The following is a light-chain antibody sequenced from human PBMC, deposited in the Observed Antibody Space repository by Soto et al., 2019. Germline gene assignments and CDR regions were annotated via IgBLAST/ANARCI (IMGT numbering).Light chain of an antibody. J-gene: IGKJ1*01. Sequence: EIVLTQSPGTLSLSPGEKATLSCRASQSVSNNYLAWYQQKPGQAPRLLIYGAASRATGVPDRFSGGGSGTDFTLAISRLEPEDFAVYHCQQYGSSLLTFGQGTKVEIK. V-gene: IGKV3-20*01. CDR3: QQYGSSLLT. CDR2: GAA. CDR1: QSVSNNY.